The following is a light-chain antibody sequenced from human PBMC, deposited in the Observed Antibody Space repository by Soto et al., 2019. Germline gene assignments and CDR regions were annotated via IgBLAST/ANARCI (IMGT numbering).Light chain of an antibody. J-gene: IGKJ1*01. Sequence: AIQMTQSPSSLSASVGDRVTITCRASQGIRNDLGWYQQKPGKVPNLLIYAASSLQSRVPSRFSGSGSGTDFTLIISSLQPEDFASFYCLQDYNYPRTFGQGTKVEIK. V-gene: IGKV1-6*01. CDR3: LQDYNYPRT. CDR2: AAS. CDR1: QGIRND.